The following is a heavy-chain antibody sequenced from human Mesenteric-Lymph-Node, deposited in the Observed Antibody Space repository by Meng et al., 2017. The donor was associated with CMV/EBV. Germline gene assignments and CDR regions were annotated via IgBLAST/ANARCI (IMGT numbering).Heavy chain of an antibody. CDR1: GHTFSSHG. Sequence: ASVKVSCKASGHTFSSHGLSWVRQAPGQGPEWMGWINVYNGKTKYVQKLQGRVTMTTDTSTSTAYMELRSLRSDDTAVYYCARDPDDAFDIWGQGTMVTVSS. CDR2: INVYNGKT. V-gene: IGHV1-18*01. CDR3: ARDPDDAFDI. J-gene: IGHJ3*02.